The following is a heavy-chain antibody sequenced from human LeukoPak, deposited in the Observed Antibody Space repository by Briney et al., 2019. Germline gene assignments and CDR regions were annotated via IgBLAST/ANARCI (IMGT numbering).Heavy chain of an antibody. CDR3: AKPYCSSTSCYMGDALDI. CDR2: IRYDGSNK. V-gene: IGHV3-30*02. Sequence: PGGSLRLSCAASGFTFSSYGMHWVRQAPGKGLEWVAFIRYDGSNKYYADSVKGRFTISSDNSKNTLYLQMNSLRAEDTAVYYCAKPYCSSTSCYMGDALDIWGQGTMVTVSS. D-gene: IGHD2-2*02. CDR1: GFTFSSYG. J-gene: IGHJ3*02.